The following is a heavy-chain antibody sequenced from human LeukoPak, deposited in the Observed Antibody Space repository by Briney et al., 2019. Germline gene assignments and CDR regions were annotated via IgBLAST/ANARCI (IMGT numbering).Heavy chain of an antibody. J-gene: IGHJ4*02. CDR3: AKVLSGSQDY. V-gene: IGHV3-23*01. CDR1: GFTFSSYA. CDR2: ISSTGGST. Sequence: PGGSLRLSCAASGFTFSSYAMGWVRQSPGKGLEWVSGISSTGGSTYYADSVKGRFTISRDNSKNTVYLQMNSPRAEDTAVYYCAKVLSGSQDYWGQGTLVTVFS. D-gene: IGHD1-26*01.